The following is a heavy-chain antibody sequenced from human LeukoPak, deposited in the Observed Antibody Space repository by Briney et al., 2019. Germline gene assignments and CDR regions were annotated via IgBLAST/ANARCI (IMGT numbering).Heavy chain of an antibody. CDR1: GFTVSSNY. J-gene: IGHJ6*02. D-gene: IGHD3-16*01. CDR3: ARGGGLDV. Sequence: GGSLRLSCAASGFTVSSNYMSWVRQAPGKGLEWVASINHNGNVNYYVDSVKGRFTISRDNAKNSLYLQMSNLRAEDTAVYFCARGGGLDVWGQGATVTVSS. V-gene: IGHV3-7*03. CDR2: INHNGNVN.